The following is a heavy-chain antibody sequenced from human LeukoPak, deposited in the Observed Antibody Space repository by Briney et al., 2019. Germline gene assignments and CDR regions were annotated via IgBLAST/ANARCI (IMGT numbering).Heavy chain of an antibody. CDR1: GYSISSGYY. Sequence: PSETLSLTCTVSGYSISSGYYWGWIRQPPGKGLEWIGSIYHSGSTYYNPSLKSRVTISVDTSKNQFSLKLSSVTAADTAVYYCARFLVIEAFDIWGQGTMVTVSS. CDR2: IYHSGST. D-gene: IGHD2-21*01. V-gene: IGHV4-38-2*02. CDR3: ARFLVIEAFDI. J-gene: IGHJ3*02.